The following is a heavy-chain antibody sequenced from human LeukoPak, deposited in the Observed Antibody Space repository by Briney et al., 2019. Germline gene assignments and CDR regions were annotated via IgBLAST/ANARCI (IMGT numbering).Heavy chain of an antibody. V-gene: IGHV4-59*01. CDR2: IYYSGST. CDR3: ARETTYFDY. J-gene: IGHJ4*02. D-gene: IGHD1-14*01. Sequence: WVRQPLGKGLEWIGYIYYSGSTNYNPSLKSRVTISVDTSKNQFSLKLSSVTAADTAVYYCARETTYFDYWGQGTLVTVSS.